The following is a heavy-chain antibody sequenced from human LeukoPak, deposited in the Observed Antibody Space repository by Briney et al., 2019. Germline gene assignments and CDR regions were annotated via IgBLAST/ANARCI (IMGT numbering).Heavy chain of an antibody. J-gene: IGHJ4*02. V-gene: IGHV5-51*01. CDR2: IYPGDSDT. Sequence: GESLKISCKGSGYSFTSYWIGWVRQMPGKGLEWMGIIYPGDSDTRYSPSFRGQVTISADKSISTAYLQWSSLKASDTAMYYCARHLYDILTGSFSGAFDYWGQGTLVTVSS. CDR3: ARHLYDILTGSFSGAFDY. D-gene: IGHD3-9*01. CDR1: GYSFTSYW.